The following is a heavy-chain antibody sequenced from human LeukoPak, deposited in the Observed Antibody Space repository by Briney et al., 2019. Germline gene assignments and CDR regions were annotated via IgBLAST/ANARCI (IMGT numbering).Heavy chain of an antibody. CDR2: INHSGST. Sequence: PSETLSLTCAVYGGSFSGYYWSWIRQPPGKGLEWIGEINHSGSTNYHPSLKSRVTTSVDTSKNQFSLKLSSVTAADTAVYYCAREDVRGPMFGVVIRRRWFDPWGQGTLGTVSS. J-gene: IGHJ5*02. CDR3: AREDVRGPMFGVVIRRRWFDP. V-gene: IGHV4-34*01. D-gene: IGHD3-3*01. CDR1: GGSFSGYY.